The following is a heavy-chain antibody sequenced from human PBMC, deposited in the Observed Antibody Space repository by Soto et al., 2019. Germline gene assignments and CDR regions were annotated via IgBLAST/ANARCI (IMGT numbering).Heavy chain of an antibody. Sequence: QVHLVESGGGVVQPGRSLRLSCAASGFTFSNYGMHWVRQAPGKGLEWLAVMSFDGSNEYYADSVQGRLTISRDNSKNTLYMQMNSLRTEDKDVYNCAKDAAVAFDIWGQGTMVTVSS. J-gene: IGHJ3*02. D-gene: IGHD2-15*01. V-gene: IGHV3-30*18. CDR2: MSFDGSNE. CDR1: GFTFSNYG. CDR3: AKDAAVAFDI.